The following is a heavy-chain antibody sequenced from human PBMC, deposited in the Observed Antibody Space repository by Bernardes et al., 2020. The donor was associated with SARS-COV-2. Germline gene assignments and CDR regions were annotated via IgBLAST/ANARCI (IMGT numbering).Heavy chain of an antibody. CDR1: GFSFSDYG. CDR3: AKGPTHRYGMEV. CDR2: ISYDESNK. V-gene: IGHV3-30*18. J-gene: IGHJ6*02. Sequence: GGSLRLSCAASGFSFSDYGMHWVRQAPGKGLEWVAFISYDESNKFFGDSVKGRFTISRDNSRNKLYLEMNSLRADDTAVYYCAKGPTHRYGMEVWGQGTTVTVSS.